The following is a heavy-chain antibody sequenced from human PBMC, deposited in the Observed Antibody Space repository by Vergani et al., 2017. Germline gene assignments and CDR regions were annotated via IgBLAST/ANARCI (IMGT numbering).Heavy chain of an antibody. CDR1: GYSITNYW. Sequence: EVQLVQSGAEVKQPGASLNISCQGSGYSITNYWIAWVRQRPGKGLEWMGIIYAGDSDVRYSPSFQGQVTMSVDKSLSTAYLQWSSLKASDTATYYCAKTHDFSSLYSSYNWFDPWGQGTQVTVSS. D-gene: IGHD3-3*01. CDR2: IYAGDSDV. J-gene: IGHJ5*02. CDR3: AKTHDFSSLYSSYNWFDP. V-gene: IGHV5-51*03.